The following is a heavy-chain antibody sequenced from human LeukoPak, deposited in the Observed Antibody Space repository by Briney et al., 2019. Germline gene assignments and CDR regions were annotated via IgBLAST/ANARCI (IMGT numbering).Heavy chain of an antibody. CDR2: ISGSGGST. CDR1: GFTFSSYA. Sequence: GGSLRLSWAASGFTFSSYAMSWVRQPPGKGREWVSAISGSGGSTYYADSVKGRFTISRDNAKNTLYLQMNSLRAEDTAVYYCAKGGRLRMYNWFDPWGQGTLVTVSS. CDR3: AKGGRLRMYNWFDP. V-gene: IGHV3-23*01. J-gene: IGHJ5*02. D-gene: IGHD4-17*01.